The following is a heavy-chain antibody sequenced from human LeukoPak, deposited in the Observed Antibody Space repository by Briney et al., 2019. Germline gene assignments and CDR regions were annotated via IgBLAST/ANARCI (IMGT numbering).Heavy chain of an antibody. CDR1: GGSISSSSYY. CDR2: IYYSGST. J-gene: IGHJ5*02. CDR3: ARTNTVAVAGTYWFDP. V-gene: IGHV4-39*01. D-gene: IGHD6-19*01. Sequence: SETLSLTCTVSGGSISSSSYYWGWIRQPPGKGLEWIGSIYYSGSTYYNPSLKSRVTISVDTSKNQFSLKLSSVTAADTAVYYCARTNTVAVAGTYWFDPWGQGTLVTVSS.